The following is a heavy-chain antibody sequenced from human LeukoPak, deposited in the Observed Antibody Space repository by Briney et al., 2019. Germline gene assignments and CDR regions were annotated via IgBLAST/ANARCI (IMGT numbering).Heavy chain of an antibody. Sequence: GESLKIPCRGPGYSYTSYWVAWVRQMPGKGLGWVGMIYPGDSDTRYSPSFQGQVTFSADKSISTAYLQWSSLKASDTAMYYCARHGRHCSSSSCSLDDWGQGTLVIVSS. D-gene: IGHD2-2*01. CDR3: ARHGRHCSSSSCSLDD. CDR1: GYSYTSYW. CDR2: IYPGDSDT. V-gene: IGHV5-51*01. J-gene: IGHJ4*02.